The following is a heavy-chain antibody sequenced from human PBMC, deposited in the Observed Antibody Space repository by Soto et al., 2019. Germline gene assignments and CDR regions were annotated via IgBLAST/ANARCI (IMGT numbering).Heavy chain of an antibody. D-gene: IGHD6-13*01. CDR2: IYYSGST. Sequence: PSETLSLTCTVSGSSISSYYWSWIRQPPGKGLEWIGYIYYSGSTNYNPSLKSRVTISVDPSKNQFSLKLSSVTAADTAVYYCARTSWAAAYFDYWGQGTLVTVSS. CDR1: GSSISSYY. CDR3: ARTSWAAAYFDY. J-gene: IGHJ4*02. V-gene: IGHV4-59*01.